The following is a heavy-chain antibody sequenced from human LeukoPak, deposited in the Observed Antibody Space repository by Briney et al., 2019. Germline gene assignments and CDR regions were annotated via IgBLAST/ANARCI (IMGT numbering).Heavy chain of an antibody. Sequence: GASVKVSCKASGYTFAGYYMHWVRQAPGQGLEWMGWINPNGGGTNYAQKFHGRVTMTRDTSISTAYMELSRLRSDDTAVYYCARDGVVVVPAARYYYYYYMDVWGKGTTVTVSS. CDR1: GYTFAGYY. CDR3: ARDGVVVVPAARYYYYYYMDV. D-gene: IGHD2-2*01. J-gene: IGHJ6*03. V-gene: IGHV1-2*02. CDR2: INPNGGGT.